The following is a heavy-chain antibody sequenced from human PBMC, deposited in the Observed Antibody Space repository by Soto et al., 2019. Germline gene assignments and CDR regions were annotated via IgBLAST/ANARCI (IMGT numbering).Heavy chain of an antibody. CDR3: ARDLYSYGQYYYYYYGMDV. CDR1: GFTFSSYA. CDR2: ISYDGSNK. V-gene: IGHV3-30-3*01. D-gene: IGHD5-18*01. J-gene: IGHJ6*02. Sequence: GGSLRLSCAASGFTFSSYAMHWVRQAPGKGLEWVAVISYDGSNKYYADSVKGRFTISRDNSKNTLYLQMNSLRAEDTAVYYCARDLYSYGQYYYYYYGMDVWGQGTTVTVSS.